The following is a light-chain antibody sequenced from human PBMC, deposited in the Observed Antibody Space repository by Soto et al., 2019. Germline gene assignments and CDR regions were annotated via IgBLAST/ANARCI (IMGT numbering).Light chain of an antibody. CDR2: AAS. J-gene: IGKJ2*01. Sequence: EIVLTQSPGTLSLSPGERATLSCRASQTVSSNFVAWYQQEPGQAPRLLIYAASYRATGIPDRFSGSGSGTDFTLTISRLEPEDFAMYYCQQYHTSPRTFGQGTKVDIK. V-gene: IGKV3-20*01. CDR3: QQYHTSPRT. CDR1: QTVSSNF.